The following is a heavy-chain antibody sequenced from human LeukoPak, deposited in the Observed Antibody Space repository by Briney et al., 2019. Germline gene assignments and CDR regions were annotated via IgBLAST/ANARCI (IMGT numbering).Heavy chain of an antibody. CDR1: GGSFSGYY. D-gene: IGHD3-22*01. CDR2: INHSGST. J-gene: IGHJ4*02. Sequence: SETLSLTCAVYGGSFSGYYWSWIRQPPGKGLEWIGEINHSGSTNYNPSLKSRVTISVDTSKNQFSLKLSSVTAADTAVYYCARVGDYYDSSGYFAYYFDYWGQGTLVTVSS. V-gene: IGHV4-34*01. CDR3: ARVGDYYDSSGYFAYYFDY.